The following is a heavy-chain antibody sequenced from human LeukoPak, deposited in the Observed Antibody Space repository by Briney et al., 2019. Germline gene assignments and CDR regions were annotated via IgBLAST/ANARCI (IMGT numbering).Heavy chain of an antibody. J-gene: IGHJ4*02. CDR1: GGTFSSYA. CDR3: AGHHPRNTVDF. V-gene: IGHV1-69*04. CDR2: IIPILGIA. Sequence: AASVKVSCKASGGTFSSYAISWVRQAHGQGLEWMGRIIPILGIANYAQKFQGRVTITADKSTSTAYMELSSLRSEDTAVYYCAGHHPRNTVDFWGQGTLVTVSS. D-gene: IGHD2-8*02.